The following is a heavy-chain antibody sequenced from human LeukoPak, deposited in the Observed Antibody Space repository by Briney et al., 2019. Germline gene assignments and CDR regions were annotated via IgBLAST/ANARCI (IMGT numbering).Heavy chain of an antibody. J-gene: IGHJ4*02. CDR2: IVEDGSET. CDR3: ARDPTRRFDL. V-gene: IGHV3-7*01. Sequence: PGGSLRLSCAGSGFTFGSYAMSWVRQAPGKGLEWVASIVEDGSETYYLDSVKGRFTFSRDNAKNSLYLQMNSLRGEDTAVYYCARDPTRRFDLWGQGTLVTVSS. CDR1: GFTFGSYA.